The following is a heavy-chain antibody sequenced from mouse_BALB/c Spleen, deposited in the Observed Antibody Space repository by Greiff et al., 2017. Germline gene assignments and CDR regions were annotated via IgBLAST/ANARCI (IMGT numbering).Heavy chain of an antibody. CDR1: GFTFSSYA. CDR3: ARLYDGRYFDY. CDR2: ISSGGSYT. V-gene: IGHV5-9-3*01. J-gene: IGHJ2*01. D-gene: IGHD2-3*01. Sequence: EVHLVESGGGLVKPGGSLKLSCAASGFTFSSYAMSWVRQTPEKRLEWVATISSGGSYTYYPDSVKGRFTISRDNAKNTLYLQMSSLRSEDTAMYYCARLYDGRYFDYWGQGTTLTVSS.